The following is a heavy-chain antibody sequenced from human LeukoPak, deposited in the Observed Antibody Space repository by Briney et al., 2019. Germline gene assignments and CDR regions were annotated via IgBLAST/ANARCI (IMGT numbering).Heavy chain of an antibody. CDR2: ISAYNGNT. CDR3: ARGGTTGTTYYYYGMDV. D-gene: IGHD1-7*01. CDR1: GYTFTSYG. Sequence: ASVKVSFKASGYTFTSYGISGVRQAPGQGLEWMGWISAYNGNTNYAQKLQGRVTMTTDTSTSTAYMELRSLRSDDTAVYYCARGGTTGTTYYYYGMDVWGQGTTVTVSS. V-gene: IGHV1-18*01. J-gene: IGHJ6*02.